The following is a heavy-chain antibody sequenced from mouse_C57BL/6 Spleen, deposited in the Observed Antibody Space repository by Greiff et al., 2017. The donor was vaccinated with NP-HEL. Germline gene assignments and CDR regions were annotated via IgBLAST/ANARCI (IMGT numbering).Heavy chain of an antibody. Sequence: VQLQQSGPELVKPGASVKISCKASGYSFTGYYMNWVKQSPEKSLEWIGEINPSTGGTTYNQKFKAKATLTVDKSSSTAYMQLKSLTSEDSAVYYCARRDDFRAMDYWGQGTSVTVSS. V-gene: IGHV1-42*01. D-gene: IGHD2-12*01. CDR1: GYSFTGYY. CDR3: ARRDDFRAMDY. CDR2: INPSTGGT. J-gene: IGHJ4*01.